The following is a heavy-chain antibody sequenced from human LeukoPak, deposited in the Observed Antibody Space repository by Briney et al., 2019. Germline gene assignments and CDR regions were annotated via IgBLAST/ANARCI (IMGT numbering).Heavy chain of an antibody. CDR2: IYCSGST. CDR1: GGSISSSSYY. Sequence: LETLSLTCTVSGGSISSSSYYWGWIRQPPGKGLEWIGSIYCSGSTYYNPSLKSRVTISVDTSKNQFSLKLSSVTAADTAVYYCARHCKWELPSYFDYWGQGTLVSLAS. J-gene: IGHJ4*02. V-gene: IGHV4-39*01. D-gene: IGHD1-26*01. CDR3: ARHCKWELPSYFDY.